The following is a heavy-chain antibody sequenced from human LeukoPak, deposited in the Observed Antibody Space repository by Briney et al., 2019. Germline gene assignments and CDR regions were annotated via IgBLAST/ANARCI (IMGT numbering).Heavy chain of an antibody. CDR2: ISSSSSYI. J-gene: IGHJ6*02. V-gene: IGHV3-21*01. D-gene: IGHD3-3*01. Sequence: GGSLRLSCAASGFTFSSYSMNWVRQAPGKGLEWVSSISSSSSYICYADSVKGRFTISRDNAKNSLYLQMNSLRAEDTAVYYCASSVGFWSGSHYYGMDVWGQGTTVTVSS. CDR1: GFTFSSYS. CDR3: ASSVGFWSGSHYYGMDV.